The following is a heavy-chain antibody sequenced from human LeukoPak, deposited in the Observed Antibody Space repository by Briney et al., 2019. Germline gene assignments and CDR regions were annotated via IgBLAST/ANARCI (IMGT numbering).Heavy chain of an antibody. J-gene: IGHJ4*02. D-gene: IGHD6-19*01. CDR1: GFIFDDYG. CDR3: TKEAGSGWYTGSVY. V-gene: IGHV3-20*04. Sequence: PGGSLRLSCAASGFIFDDYGMSWVRHVPGKGLEWVSGINWNGGSTGYADSVKGRFTMSRDNAKNSLYLQMNSLRAEDTALYYCTKEAGSGWYTGSVYWGQGTLVTVSS. CDR2: INWNGGST.